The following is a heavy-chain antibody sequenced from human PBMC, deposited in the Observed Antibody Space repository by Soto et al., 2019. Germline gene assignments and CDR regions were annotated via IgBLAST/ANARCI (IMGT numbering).Heavy chain of an antibody. V-gene: IGHV4-30-2*06. Sequence: TSETLSLTCSVSGVTMSYGGYSWSWIRQSPGKGLEWLGYISHLETTYYNPSFKSRLSLSIDTSKNQFSLKLSSVTAADTAVYYCARVASGSSWSPYYFDYWGQGTLVTVSS. J-gene: IGHJ4*02. CDR2: ISHLETT. CDR3: ARVASGSSWSPYYFDY. CDR1: GVTMSYGGYS. D-gene: IGHD6-13*01.